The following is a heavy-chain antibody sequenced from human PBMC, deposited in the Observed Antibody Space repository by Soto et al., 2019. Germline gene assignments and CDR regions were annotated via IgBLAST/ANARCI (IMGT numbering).Heavy chain of an antibody. V-gene: IGHV4-59*01. CDR1: GGSISSYY. Sequence: SETLSLTCTVSGGSISSYYWSWIRQPPGKGLEWIGYIYYSGSTNYNPSLKSRVAISVDTSKNQFSLKLSSVTAADTAVYYRASGYSYDTNFDKWGKGTRVTVSS. CDR3: ASGYSYDTNFDK. CDR2: IYYSGST. D-gene: IGHD5-18*01. J-gene: IGHJ4*02.